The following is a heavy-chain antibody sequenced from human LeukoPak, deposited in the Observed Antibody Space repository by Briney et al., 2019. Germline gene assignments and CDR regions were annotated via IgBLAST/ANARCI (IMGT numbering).Heavy chain of an antibody. V-gene: IGHV1-69*01. J-gene: IGHJ4*02. CDR1: GGTFSSYA. Sequence: SVKVSCKASGGTFSSYAISWVRQAPGQGLEWMGGIIPIFGTANYAQKFQGRVTITADESTSTAYMELSSLRSEDTAVYYCARGGYDSSGYDAYYFDYWGQGTLVTVSS. CDR2: IIPIFGTA. D-gene: IGHD3-22*01. CDR3: ARGGYDSSGYDAYYFDY.